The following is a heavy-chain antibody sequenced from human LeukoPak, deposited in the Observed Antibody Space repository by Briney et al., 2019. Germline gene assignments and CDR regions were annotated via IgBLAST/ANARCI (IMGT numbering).Heavy chain of an antibody. CDR1: GFTFRNYA. D-gene: IGHD2-15*01. Sequence: GGSLRLSCAASGFTFRNYAVVWVRQAPGKGLEWVSSISSSSSYIYYADSVKGRFTISRDNAKNSLYLQMNSLRAEDTAVYYCARDKCRVVPGLCYYMDVWGKGTTVTVSS. CDR3: ARDKCRVVPGLCYYMDV. CDR2: ISSSSSYI. V-gene: IGHV3-21*01. J-gene: IGHJ6*03.